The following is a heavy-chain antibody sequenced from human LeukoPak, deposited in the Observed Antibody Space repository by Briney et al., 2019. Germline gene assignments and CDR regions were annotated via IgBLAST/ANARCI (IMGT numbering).Heavy chain of an antibody. Sequence: SETLSLTCTVSGGSISSISYYWGWIRQPPGKGLEWIGNIYYSGSTYYNPSLKSRVTISVDTSKNQFSLKLSSVTAADTAVYYCARTPNYDFLSDYFDFWGQGTLVTVSS. CDR1: GGSISSISYY. CDR3: ARTPNYDFLSDYFDF. CDR2: IYYSGST. D-gene: IGHD3-3*01. J-gene: IGHJ4*02. V-gene: IGHV4-39*07.